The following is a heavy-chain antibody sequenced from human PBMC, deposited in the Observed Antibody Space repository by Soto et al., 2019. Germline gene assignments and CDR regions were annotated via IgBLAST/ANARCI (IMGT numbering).Heavy chain of an antibody. V-gene: IGHV4-34*01. CDR2: INHSGST. CDR1: GGSFSGYY. Sequence: SETLSLTCAVYGGSFSGYYWSWIRQPPGKGLEWIGEINHSGSTNYNPSLKSRVTISVDTSKNQFSLKLSSVTAADTAVYYCAGIVVVVAALDAFDIWGQGTMVTVSS. CDR3: AGIVVVVAALDAFDI. J-gene: IGHJ3*02. D-gene: IGHD2-15*01.